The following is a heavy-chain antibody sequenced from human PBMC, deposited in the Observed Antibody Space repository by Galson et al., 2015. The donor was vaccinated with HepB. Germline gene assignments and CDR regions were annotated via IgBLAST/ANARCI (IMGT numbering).Heavy chain of an antibody. CDR1: GFTFSSYS. J-gene: IGHJ4*02. Sequence: SLRLSCAASGFTFSSYSMNWVRQAPGKGLGRVSSISSSSSYIYYADSVKGRFTISRDNAKNSLYLQMNSLRAEDTAVYYCARDANYYDSSGFDYWGQGTLVTVSS. V-gene: IGHV3-21*01. D-gene: IGHD3-22*01. CDR3: ARDANYYDSSGFDY. CDR2: ISSSSSYI.